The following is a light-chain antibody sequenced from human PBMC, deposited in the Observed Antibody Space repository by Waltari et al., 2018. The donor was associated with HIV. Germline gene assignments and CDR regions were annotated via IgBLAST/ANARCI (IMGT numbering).Light chain of an antibody. J-gene: IGKJ4*01. CDR1: QTVSSNY. Sequence: ESVLTQSPGALSFSPGERATLSCRASQTVSSNYLAWYQHKPGQAPRLLIYDASIRATGIPDRFSGGGSGTDFTLTISRLEPEDFAVYYCHNYNRGPLTFVGGTKVEIK. CDR2: DAS. V-gene: IGKV3-20*01. CDR3: HNYNRGPLT.